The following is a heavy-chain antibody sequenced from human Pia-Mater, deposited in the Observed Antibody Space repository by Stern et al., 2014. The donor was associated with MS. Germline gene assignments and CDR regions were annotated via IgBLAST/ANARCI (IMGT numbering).Heavy chain of an antibody. CDR1: GDYMSNNNW. V-gene: IGHV4-4*02. Sequence: QVQLQESGPGLVRPSTTLFLTCSVSGDYMSNNNWWSWVRQAPGKGLEWIGEVHHSGRTNHNPSLASQPTISIDKSKKMISLRMDSVTAADTAVYYCARSKDSSSWYGYFDYWGQGTLVTVSS. D-gene: IGHD6-13*01. J-gene: IGHJ4*02. CDR3: ARSKDSSSWYGYFDY. CDR2: VHHSGRT.